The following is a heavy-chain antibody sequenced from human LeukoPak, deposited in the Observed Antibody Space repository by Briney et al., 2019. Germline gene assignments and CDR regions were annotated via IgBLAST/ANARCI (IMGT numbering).Heavy chain of an antibody. J-gene: IGHJ4*02. CDR3: ARDGGLRYFDY. V-gene: IGHV4-59*01. Sequence: PSETLSLTCTVSGGSISSYYWSWIRQPPGKELEWIGYIYYSGSTNYNPSLKSRVTISVDTSKNQFSLKLSSVTAADTAVYYCARDGGLRYFDYWGQGTLVTVSS. CDR1: GGSISSYY. CDR2: IYYSGST. D-gene: IGHD2-15*01.